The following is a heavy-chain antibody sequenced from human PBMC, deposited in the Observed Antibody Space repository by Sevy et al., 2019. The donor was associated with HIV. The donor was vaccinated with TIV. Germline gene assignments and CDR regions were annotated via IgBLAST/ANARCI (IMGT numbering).Heavy chain of an antibody. Sequence: SETLSLTCTVSGGSISSGGYYWSWIRQHPGKGLEWIGYIYNSGSTYYNPSLKSRVNISVDTSKNQFSLKLSSVTAADTAVYYCARTSDTAMIFDYWGQGTLVTVSS. J-gene: IGHJ4*02. CDR2: IYNSGST. CDR3: ARTSDTAMIFDY. V-gene: IGHV4-31*03. D-gene: IGHD5-18*01. CDR1: GGSISSGGYY.